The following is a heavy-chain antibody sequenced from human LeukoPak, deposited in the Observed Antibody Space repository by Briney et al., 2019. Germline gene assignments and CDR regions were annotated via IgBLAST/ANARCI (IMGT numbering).Heavy chain of an antibody. CDR1: GDSISGSY. CDR3: VKFGVDYDMGV. V-gene: IGHV4-59*01. J-gene: IGHJ6*02. D-gene: IGHD3-16*01. Sequence: SETLSLTCTVSGDSISGSYWTWVRQPPGQGLEWIGQIHYSGRADYNPSLKRRITISVDTSKNQMSLTLTSVTAADAAIYYCVKFGVDYDMGVWGQGTTVTVSS. CDR2: IHYSGRA.